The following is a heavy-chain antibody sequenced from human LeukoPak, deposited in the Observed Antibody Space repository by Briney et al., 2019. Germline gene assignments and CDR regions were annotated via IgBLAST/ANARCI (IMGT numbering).Heavy chain of an antibody. J-gene: IGHJ4*02. CDR1: GGSISSLNL. CDR2: MYLGGTT. D-gene: IGHD6-19*01. Sequence: SETLSLTCIVSGGSISSLNLWSWLRQPPGKGLEWIEEMYLGGTTNFNPSLKSRVTILIDKSKNQLSLQLTSVTAADTAVYYCAGLEGRYSTDWFYFFDYWGQGALVTVSS. CDR3: AGLEGRYSTDWFYFFDY. V-gene: IGHV4-4*02.